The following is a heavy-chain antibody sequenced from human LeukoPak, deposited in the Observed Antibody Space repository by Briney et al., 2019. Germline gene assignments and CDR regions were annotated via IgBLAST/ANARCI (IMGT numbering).Heavy chain of an antibody. CDR3: ARRMDSSSWYVAFDI. Sequence: ASVKVSCKASGGTFSSYAISWVRQAPGQGLEWMGWISAYNGNTNYAQKLQGRVTMTTDTSTSTAYMELRSLRSEDTAVYYCARRMDSSSWYVAFDIWGQGTMVTVSS. V-gene: IGHV1-18*01. D-gene: IGHD6-13*01. J-gene: IGHJ3*02. CDR1: GGTFSSYA. CDR2: ISAYNGNT.